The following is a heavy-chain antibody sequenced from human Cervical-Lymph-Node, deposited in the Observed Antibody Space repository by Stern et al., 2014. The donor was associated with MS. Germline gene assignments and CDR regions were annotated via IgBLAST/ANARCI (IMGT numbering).Heavy chain of an antibody. CDR3: ARVAQSLLDAFDI. CDR1: GGSITSGGYY. CDR2: IYYSGKT. V-gene: IGHV4-31*03. Sequence: QVKLQESGPGLVKPSQTLSLTCTVSGGSITSGGYYWSWIRQHPGKGLEWIGNIYYSGKTYYNPSLKSRVTISVDTSEKQFSLKLRSVTAADTAVYYCARVAQSLLDAFDIWGQGTMVTVSS. J-gene: IGHJ3*02.